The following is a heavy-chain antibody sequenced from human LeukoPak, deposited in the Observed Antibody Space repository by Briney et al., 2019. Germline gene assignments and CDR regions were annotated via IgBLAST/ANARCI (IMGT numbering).Heavy chain of an antibody. D-gene: IGHD2-2*01. J-gene: IGHJ4*02. Sequence: GGSLRLSCAASGFTFSSYAMSWVRQAPGKGLEWVSAISGSGGSTYYADSVKGRFTISGDNSKNTLYLQMNSLRAEDTAVYYCAKFGSLNSVMEYQLLFDYWGQGTLVTVSS. CDR2: ISGSGGST. CDR3: AKFGSLNSVMEYQLLFDY. CDR1: GFTFSSYA. V-gene: IGHV3-23*01.